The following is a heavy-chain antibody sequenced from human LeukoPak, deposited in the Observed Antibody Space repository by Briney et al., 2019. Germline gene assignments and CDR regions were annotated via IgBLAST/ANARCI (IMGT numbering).Heavy chain of an antibody. V-gene: IGHV3-64*01. J-gene: IGHJ4*02. Sequence: GGSLRLSCAASGFIFNSNAMHWVRQAPGKGLEYVSAISRNGGSTYYANSVKGRFAISRDNSKNTLYLQMDSLKSEDMAVYYCARGAPYCGGDCYSPSDYWGQGTLVTVSS. CDR1: GFIFNSNA. D-gene: IGHD2-21*02. CDR3: ARGAPYCGGDCYSPSDY. CDR2: ISRNGGST.